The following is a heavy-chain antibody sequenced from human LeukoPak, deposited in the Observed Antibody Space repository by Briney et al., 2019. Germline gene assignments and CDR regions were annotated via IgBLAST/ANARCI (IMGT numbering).Heavy chain of an antibody. Sequence: ASVKVSCKASGYTFTSYGISWVRQAPGQGLEWMGWINPNSGGTNYAQKFQGRVTMTRDTSISTAYMELSRLRSDDTAVYYCARVKAVGATRFDYWGQGTLVTVSS. CDR2: INPNSGGT. J-gene: IGHJ4*02. D-gene: IGHD1-26*01. CDR1: GYTFTSYG. V-gene: IGHV1-2*02. CDR3: ARVKAVGATRFDY.